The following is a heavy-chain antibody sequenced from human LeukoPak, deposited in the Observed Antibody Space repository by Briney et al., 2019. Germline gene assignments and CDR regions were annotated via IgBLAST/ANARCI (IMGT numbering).Heavy chain of an antibody. CDR2: IYYSGST. V-gene: IGHV4-39*07. J-gene: IGHJ3*02. CDR3: AREVTEDAFDI. D-gene: IGHD4-23*01. Sequence: PSETLSLTCTVSGGSISSSSYYWGWIRQPPGKGLEWIGSIYYSGSTYYNPSLKSRVTISVDTSKNQFSLKLSSVTAADTAVYYCAREVTEDAFDIWGQGTMVTVSS. CDR1: GGSISSSSYY.